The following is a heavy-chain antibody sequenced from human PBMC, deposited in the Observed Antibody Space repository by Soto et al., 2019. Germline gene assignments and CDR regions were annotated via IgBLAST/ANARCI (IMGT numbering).Heavy chain of an antibody. CDR1: TFTFSRYT. CDR3: VRGQEELVVQPYYGLDI. D-gene: IGHD1-7*01. CDR2: ISHNGNYI. Sequence: GGSLRLSCAASTFTFSRYTMNWVRRAPGKGLEWVSSISHNGNYICYEDSVKGRFTISRDNAKNSLYLHMNSLRAEDAAVYYCVRGQEELVVQPYYGLDIWGLGTAVTVSS. V-gene: IGHV3-21*01. J-gene: IGHJ6*02.